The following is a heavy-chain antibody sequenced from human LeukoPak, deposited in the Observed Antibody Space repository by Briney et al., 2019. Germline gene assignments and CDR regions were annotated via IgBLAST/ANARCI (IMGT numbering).Heavy chain of an antibody. V-gene: IGHV1-69*06. J-gene: IGHJ4*02. CDR1: GGTFSSYA. CDR2: INPIFGTA. CDR3: ARARLGYCGSTSCPAGY. Sequence: SVKVSCKASGGTFSSYAISWVRQAPGQGLEWMGGINPIFGTANYAQKFQGRVTITADKSTSTAYMELSSLRSEDTAVYYCARARLGYCGSTSCPAGYWGQGTLVTVSS. D-gene: IGHD2-2*01.